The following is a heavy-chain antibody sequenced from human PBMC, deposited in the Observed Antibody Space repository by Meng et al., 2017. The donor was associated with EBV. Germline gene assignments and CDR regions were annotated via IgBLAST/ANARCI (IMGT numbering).Heavy chain of an antibody. V-gene: IGHV4-39*01. CDR2: VYYSGNS. CDR1: GXXISSRRYY. CDR3: ARVSFYDYWSGYSFNWFDP. Sequence: QLQLYQSGPGLVKPSXTLXLTCTXAGXXISSRRYYWGWIRQSPGKGLEWIGNVYYSGNSYYNPSLKSRVTISVDTSKNQFYLKLISVTAADTAVYFCARVSFYDYWSGYSFNWFDPWGQGTLVTVSS. D-gene: IGHD3-3*01. J-gene: IGHJ5*02.